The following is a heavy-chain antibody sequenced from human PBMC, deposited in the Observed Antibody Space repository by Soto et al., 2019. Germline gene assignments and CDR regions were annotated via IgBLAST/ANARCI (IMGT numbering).Heavy chain of an antibody. CDR2: IIPIFGTA. D-gene: IGHD6-13*01. Sequence: SVKVSCEASGGTFSSYAISWVRQAPGQGLEWMGGIIPIFGTANYAQKFQGRVTITADESTSTAYMELSSLRSEDTAVYYCARDFVAAAQHPTWGYYYYGMDVWGQGTTVTVS. CDR1: GGTFSSYA. J-gene: IGHJ6*02. CDR3: ARDFVAAAQHPTWGYYYYGMDV. V-gene: IGHV1-69*13.